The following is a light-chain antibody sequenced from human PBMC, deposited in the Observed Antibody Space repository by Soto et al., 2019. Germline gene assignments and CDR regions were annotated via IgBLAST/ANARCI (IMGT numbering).Light chain of an antibody. CDR3: CSYAGDTTFFV. J-gene: IGLJ1*01. CDR1: SSDVGSYYP. CDR2: EVN. Sequence: QSALTQPASMSGSPGQSITISCTGTSSDVGSYYPVSWFQQHPGKAPKLIIYEVNKRPSGVSDRFSGSKSGNTASPTISGLQAADEAEYYCCSYAGDTTFFVFGTGTKVTVL. V-gene: IGLV2-23*02.